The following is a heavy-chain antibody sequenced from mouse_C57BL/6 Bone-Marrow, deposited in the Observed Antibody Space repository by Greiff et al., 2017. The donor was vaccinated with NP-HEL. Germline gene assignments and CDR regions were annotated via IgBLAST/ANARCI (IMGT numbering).Heavy chain of an antibody. Sequence: VQLQQSGPVLVKPGASVKMSCKASGYTFTDYYMNWVKQSHGKSLEWIGVINPYNGGTSYNQKFKGKATLTVDKSSSTAYMELNSLTSEDSAVYYCARSVYLFAYWGQGTLVTVSA. D-gene: IGHD5-1*01. CDR2: INPYNGGT. V-gene: IGHV1-19*01. J-gene: IGHJ3*01. CDR3: ARSVYLFAY. CDR1: GYTFTDYY.